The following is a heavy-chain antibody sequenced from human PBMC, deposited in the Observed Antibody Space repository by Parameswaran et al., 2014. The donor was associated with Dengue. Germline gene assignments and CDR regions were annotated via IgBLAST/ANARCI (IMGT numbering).Heavy chain of an antibody. V-gene: IGHV3-33*01. J-gene: IGHJ2*01. Sequence: VRQAPGKGLEWVAVIWYDGSNKYYADSVKGRFTISRDNSKNTLYLQMNSLRAEDTAVYYCARAKGDWYFDLWGRGTLVTVSS. CDR2: IWYDGSNK. CDR3: ARAKGDWYFDL.